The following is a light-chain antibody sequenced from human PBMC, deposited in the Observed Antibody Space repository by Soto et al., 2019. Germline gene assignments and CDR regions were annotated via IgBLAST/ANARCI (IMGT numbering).Light chain of an antibody. CDR2: DVS. CDR3: SSYTSSSTPVV. J-gene: IGLJ2*01. V-gene: IGLV2-14*01. CDR1: SSDVGGYNY. Sequence: QSALTQPASVSGSPGQSITISCTGTSSDVGGYNYVYWYQQHPGKAPKLMIYDVSNRPSGVSNRFSGSKSGNTAYLTISGLQAEDEADYYCSSYTSSSTPVVFGGGTKLTVL.